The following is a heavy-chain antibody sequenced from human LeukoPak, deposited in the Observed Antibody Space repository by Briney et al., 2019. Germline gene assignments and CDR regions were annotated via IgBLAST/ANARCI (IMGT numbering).Heavy chain of an antibody. Sequence: GGSLRLSCAASGFTFSTYSMNWVRQAPGKGLEWVSYISSSSSTIYYADSVKGRFTISRDNAKNSLYLQMNSLRAEDTAVYYCARGSTYYDSSGYYYRGPFDYWGQGTLVTVSS. D-gene: IGHD3-22*01. CDR1: GFTFSTYS. CDR3: ARGSTYYDSSGYYYRGPFDY. CDR2: ISSSSSTI. J-gene: IGHJ4*02. V-gene: IGHV3-48*01.